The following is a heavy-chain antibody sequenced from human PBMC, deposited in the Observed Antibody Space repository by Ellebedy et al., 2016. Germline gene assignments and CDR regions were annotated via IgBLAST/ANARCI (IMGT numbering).Heavy chain of an antibody. CDR1: DGSTGYDY. D-gene: IGHD3-10*01. CDR2: IYYTGST. CDR3: ARHNSGGSDP. J-gene: IGHJ5*02. Sequence: GSLRLSCSVSDGSTGYDYWSWVRRPPGQGLEWIGHIYYTGSTNYSPSLRSRVTISVDTSKNQFSLELRSVTAADTAIYYCARHNSGGSDPWGQGTLVTVSS. V-gene: IGHV4-59*08.